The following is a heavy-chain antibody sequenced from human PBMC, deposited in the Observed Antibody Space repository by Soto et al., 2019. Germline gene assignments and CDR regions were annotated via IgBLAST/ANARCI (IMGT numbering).Heavy chain of an antibody. Sequence: GGSLRLSCAASGFTFSDFWMSWVRQAPGKGLECVXNXKXXXSXKXXXDXXXXRFTISRDNAKNALYLQMSSLRAEDTALYYCAKNQERELPRVIDFWGQGTLVTVSS. J-gene: IGHJ4*02. V-gene: IGHV3-7*03. D-gene: IGHD1-7*01. CDR3: AKNQERELPRVIDF. CDR2: XKXXXSXK. CDR1: GFTFSDFW.